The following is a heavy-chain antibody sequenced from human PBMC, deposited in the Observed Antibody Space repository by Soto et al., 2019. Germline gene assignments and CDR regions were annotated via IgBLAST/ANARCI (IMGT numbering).Heavy chain of an antibody. D-gene: IGHD3-10*01. CDR3: ARDQSWRFGGAQTTYYFDY. V-gene: IGHV1-69*13. CDR1: GGTFSSYA. CDR2: IIPIFGTA. Sequence: ASVKVSCKASGGTFSSYAISWVRQAPGQGLEWMGGIIPIFGTANYAQKFQGRVTITADESTSTAYMELSSLRSEDTAVYYCARDQSWRFGGAQTTYYFDYWGQGTLVTVSS. J-gene: IGHJ4*02.